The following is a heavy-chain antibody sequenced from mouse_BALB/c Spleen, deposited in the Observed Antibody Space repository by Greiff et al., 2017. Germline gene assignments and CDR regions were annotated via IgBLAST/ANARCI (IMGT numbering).Heavy chain of an antibody. CDR1: GFNIKDTY. CDR2: IDPANGNT. V-gene: IGHV14-3*02. CDR3: ASYYGSSWAY. J-gene: IGHJ3*01. Sequence: VQLKESGAELVKPGASVKLSCTASGFNIKDTYMHWVKQRPEQGLEWIGRIDPANGNTKYDPKFQGKATITADTSSNTAYLQLSSLTSEDTAVYYCASYYGSSWAYWGQGTLVTVSA. D-gene: IGHD1-1*01.